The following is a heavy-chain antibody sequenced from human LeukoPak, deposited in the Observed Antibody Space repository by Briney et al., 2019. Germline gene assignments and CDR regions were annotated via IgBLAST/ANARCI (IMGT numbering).Heavy chain of an antibody. J-gene: IGHJ6*03. D-gene: IGHD6-13*01. V-gene: IGHV3-30*18. CDR3: AKDLAAAAPLPYYYYYMDV. CDR2: ISYDGSNK. CDR1: GFTFSSYG. Sequence: GGSLRLSCAASGFTFSSYGMHWVRQAPGKGLEWVAVISYDGSNKYYADSVKGRFTISRDNSKNTLYLQMNSLRAEDTAVYYCAKDLAAAAPLPYYYYYMDVWGKGTTVTVSS.